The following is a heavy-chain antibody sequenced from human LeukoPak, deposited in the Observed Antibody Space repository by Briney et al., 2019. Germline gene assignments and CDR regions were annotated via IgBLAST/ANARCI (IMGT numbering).Heavy chain of an antibody. V-gene: IGHV1-69*04. D-gene: IGHD6-13*01. CDR1: GGTFTSYA. CDR2: IIPILGIA. Sequence: ASVKLSCKASGGTFTSYAISWVRQAPGQGLEWMGRIIPILGIANYAQKFQGRVTITADKSTSTAYMELSSLRSEDTAVYYCARHSSSWYYFDYWGQGTLVTVSS. J-gene: IGHJ4*02. CDR3: ARHSSSWYYFDY.